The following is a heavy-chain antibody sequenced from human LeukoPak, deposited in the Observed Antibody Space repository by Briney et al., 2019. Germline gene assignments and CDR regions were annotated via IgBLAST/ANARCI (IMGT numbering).Heavy chain of an antibody. CDR2: ISYDGSNK. J-gene: IGHJ3*02. V-gene: IGHV3-30*18. CDR3: AKDLLVVPAAYDAFDI. CDR1: GIAFKSYG. D-gene: IGHD2-2*01. Sequence: GGSLRLSCVASGIAFKSYGMHWVRQAPGKGLEWVAVISYDGSNKYYGDSVKGRFTISRDNSKNTLYLQMNSLRAEDTAVYYCAKDLLVVPAAYDAFDIWGQGTMVTVSS.